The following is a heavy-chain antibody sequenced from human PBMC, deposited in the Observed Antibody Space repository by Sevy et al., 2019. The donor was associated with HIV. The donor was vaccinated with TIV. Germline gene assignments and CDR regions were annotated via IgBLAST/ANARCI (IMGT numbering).Heavy chain of an antibody. D-gene: IGHD5-18*01. CDR1: GFTFSDYY. CDR3: ARDPVSAMVRFDY. Sequence: GVSLRLSCAASGFTFSDYYMSWIRQAPGKGLEWVSYISSSGSTIYYADSVKGRFTISRDNAKNSLYLQMNSLRAEDTSVYYCARDPVSAMVRFDYWGQGTLVTVSS. V-gene: IGHV3-11*01. CDR2: ISSSGSTI. J-gene: IGHJ4*02.